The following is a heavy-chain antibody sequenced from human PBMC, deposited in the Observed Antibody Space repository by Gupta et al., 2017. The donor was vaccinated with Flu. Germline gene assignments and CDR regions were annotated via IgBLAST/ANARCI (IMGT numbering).Heavy chain of an antibody. CDR1: GFTFSAFN. D-gene: IGHD6-25*01. CDR3: VRDWSTTRQRGNYFDY. CDR2: ISSSSSYI. Sequence: EVHLLESGGGLVKPGGSLRLSCAASGFTFSAFNMNWVRQAPGKGLEWVSSISSSSSYIYYADSVKGRFTVSRDNSKNSLYLHMNSVRVEDAAVYYCVRDWSTTRQRGNYFDYWGQGTLVSVSS. V-gene: IGHV3-21*01. J-gene: IGHJ4*02.